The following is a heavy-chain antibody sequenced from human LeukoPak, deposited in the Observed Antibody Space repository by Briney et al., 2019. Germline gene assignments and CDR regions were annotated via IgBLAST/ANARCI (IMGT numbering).Heavy chain of an antibody. V-gene: IGHV3-23*01. CDR1: GFTFTNYA. CDR3: AKGSYYDSSGSFYFDY. Sequence: GGSLRLSCAASGFTFTNYAMSWVRQAPGKGLEWVSGISGSGDNTYYADSVKGRFTISRDNSKNTLYVQVNSLGTEDTAAYYCAKGSYYDSSGSFYFDYWGQGTLVTVSS. CDR2: ISGSGDNT. D-gene: IGHD3-22*01. J-gene: IGHJ4*02.